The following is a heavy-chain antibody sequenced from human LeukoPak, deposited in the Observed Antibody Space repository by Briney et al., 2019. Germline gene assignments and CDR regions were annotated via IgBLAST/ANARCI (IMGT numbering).Heavy chain of an antibody. J-gene: IGHJ4*02. Sequence: PSETLSLTCTVSGGSIRSYYWSWLRQPPGKGLEWLGYIYYSGSTNYNPSLKRRVSISVDTSKNQFSLKLSSVTAADTAVYYCARTGSTVTMLYPFDHWGQGTLVTVSS. V-gene: IGHV4-59*01. D-gene: IGHD4-17*01. CDR1: GGSIRSYY. CDR2: IYYSGST. CDR3: ARTGSTVTMLYPFDH.